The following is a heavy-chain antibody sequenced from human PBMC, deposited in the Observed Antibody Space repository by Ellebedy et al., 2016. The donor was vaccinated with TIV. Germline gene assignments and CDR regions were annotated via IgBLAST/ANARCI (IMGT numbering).Heavy chain of an antibody. Sequence: ASVKVSCKASGGTFSSYAISWVRQAPGQGLEWMGGIIPIFGTANYAQRFQGRVTITADKSTSTAYMELRSLRSDDTAVYYCARAGYDFWSGYYTDWYFDLWGRGTLVTVSS. D-gene: IGHD3-3*01. CDR1: GGTFSSYA. V-gene: IGHV1-69*06. J-gene: IGHJ2*01. CDR3: ARAGYDFWSGYYTDWYFDL. CDR2: IIPIFGTA.